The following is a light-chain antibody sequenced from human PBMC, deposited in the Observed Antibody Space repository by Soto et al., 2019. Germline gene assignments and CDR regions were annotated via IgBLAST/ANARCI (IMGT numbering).Light chain of an antibody. CDR1: QSLVYSDGNTY. V-gene: IGKV2-30*01. CDR2: KVS. J-gene: IGKJ3*01. Sequence: DVVMTQSPLSLPVTLGQPASISCRSSQSLVYSDGNTYLNWFQQRPGQSPRRLIYKVSNRDSGVPDRFSGSKSGTSASLAITGLQADDEGDYYCQSYDSTLSARYVFGTGT. CDR3: QSYDSTLSARYV.